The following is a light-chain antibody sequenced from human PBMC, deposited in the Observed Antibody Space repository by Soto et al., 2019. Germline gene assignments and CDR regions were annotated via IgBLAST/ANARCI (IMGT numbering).Light chain of an antibody. Sequence: DIQMTQSPSSLSASVGDRVTITCQASQDISNYLNWYQQKPGKAPKLLIYDASNLETGVPSRFSGSGSGTYFTFTISSLQPEDIATYYHQQYNNLPPYTFGQGTKLEIK. V-gene: IGKV1-33*01. J-gene: IGKJ2*01. CDR2: DAS. CDR1: QDISNY. CDR3: QQYNNLPPYT.